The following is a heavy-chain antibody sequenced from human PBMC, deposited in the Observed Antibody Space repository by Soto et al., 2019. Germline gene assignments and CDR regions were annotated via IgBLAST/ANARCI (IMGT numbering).Heavy chain of an antibody. CDR1: GFTFSSYD. J-gene: IGHJ3*02. V-gene: IGHV3-13*01. D-gene: IGHD2-15*01. CDR2: IGTAGDT. CDR3: ARWARGYCSGGSCYSDAFDI. Sequence: GGSLRLSCAASGFTFSSYDMHWVRQATGKGLEWVSAIGTAGDTYYPGSVKGRFTISRENAKNSLYLQMNSLRAGDTAVYYCARWARGYCSGGSCYSDAFDIWGQGTMVTVSS.